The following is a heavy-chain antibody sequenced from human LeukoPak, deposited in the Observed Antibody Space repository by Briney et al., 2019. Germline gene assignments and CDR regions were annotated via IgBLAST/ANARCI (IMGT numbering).Heavy chain of an antibody. D-gene: IGHD3-22*01. Sequence: GGSLRLSCAASGFTFSSYGMSWVRQAPGKGLEWVSAISGSGGSTYYADSVKGRFTISRDNSKNTLYLQMNSLRAEDTAVYYCAKSSYYDSSGYYWGRDWGQGTLVIVSS. CDR2: ISGSGGST. CDR1: GFTFSSYG. J-gene: IGHJ4*02. CDR3: AKSSYYDSSGYYWGRD. V-gene: IGHV3-23*01.